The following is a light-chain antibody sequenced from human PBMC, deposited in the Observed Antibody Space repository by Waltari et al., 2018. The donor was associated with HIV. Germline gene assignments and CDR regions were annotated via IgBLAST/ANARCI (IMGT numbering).Light chain of an antibody. CDR2: GAS. V-gene: IGKV3D-15*01. CDR3: QQYHNWPIT. J-gene: IGKJ4*01. Sequence: ILMTQSPVTLSVSPGERATLSCWASQSIRTNLAWYEQKPGQTPRLLIYGASTRATGTPARFSGSGSGTEFTLTISILQSEDLAFYYCQQYHNWPITFGGGTKVEIK. CDR1: QSIRTN.